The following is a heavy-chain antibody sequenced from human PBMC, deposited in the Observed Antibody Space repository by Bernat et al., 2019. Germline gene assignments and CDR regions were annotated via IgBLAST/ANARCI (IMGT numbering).Heavy chain of an antibody. V-gene: IGHV3-15*01. CDR1: GFTFSNAW. D-gene: IGHD3-3*01. Sequence: EVQLLESGGGLVKPGGSLILSCSASGFTFSNAWMSWVRQAPGKGLEGVGRIKSKTDGGTTDYAAPVKGRFTISRNDSKNTLYLQMNSMKTEDTAVYYCTTDRPPAKEGGYDFWSGYYRWGQGTLVTVSS. CDR2: IKSKTDGGTT. J-gene: IGHJ4*02. CDR3: TTDRPPAKEGGYDFWSGYYR.